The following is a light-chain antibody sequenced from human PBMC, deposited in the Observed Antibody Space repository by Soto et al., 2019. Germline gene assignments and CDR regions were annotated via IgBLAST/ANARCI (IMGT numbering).Light chain of an antibody. Sequence: QSVLTRAPSASGPPGQRVTISCSGSNSNIGNNNVNWYQMVPGTAPKLLIYRNNQRPSGVPDRFSASKSGTSASLAISGLRSEDEADYYCAAWDDSRSGVVFGGGTKVTVL. V-gene: IGLV1-44*01. CDR2: RNN. J-gene: IGLJ2*01. CDR1: NSNIGNNN. CDR3: AAWDDSRSGVV.